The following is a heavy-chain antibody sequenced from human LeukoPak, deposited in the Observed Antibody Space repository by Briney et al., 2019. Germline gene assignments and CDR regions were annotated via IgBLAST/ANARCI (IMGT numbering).Heavy chain of an antibody. CDR1: GGTFSSYA. V-gene: IGHV1-69*06. CDR3: AREAREKGSRDYYDSSGYYWYAFDI. D-gene: IGHD3-22*01. Sequence: SVKVSCKASGGTFSSYAISWVRQAPGQGLEWMGGIIPIFGTPNYAQKFQGRVTITADKSTSTAYMELSSLRSEDTAVYYCAREAREKGSRDYYDSSGYYWYAFDIWGQGTMVTVSS. J-gene: IGHJ3*02. CDR2: IIPIFGTP.